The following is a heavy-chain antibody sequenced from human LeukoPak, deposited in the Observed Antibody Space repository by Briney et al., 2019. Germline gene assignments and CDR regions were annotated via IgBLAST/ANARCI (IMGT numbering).Heavy chain of an antibody. Sequence: GGSLRLSCADSVFIFSSYAMSWVRQAPGKGLEWVSAISGSGGSTYYADSVKGRFTISRDNSKNTLYLQMNSLRAEDTAVYYCAKGRNYDFWSGYYIQDYWGQGTLVTVSS. D-gene: IGHD3-3*01. CDR2: ISGSGGST. CDR1: VFIFSSYA. V-gene: IGHV3-23*01. CDR3: AKGRNYDFWSGYYIQDY. J-gene: IGHJ4*02.